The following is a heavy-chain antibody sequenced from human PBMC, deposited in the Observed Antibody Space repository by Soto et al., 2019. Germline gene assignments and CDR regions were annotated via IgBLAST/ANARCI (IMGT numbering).Heavy chain of an antibody. D-gene: IGHD3-16*01. J-gene: IGHJ4*01. Sequence: QVQLVQSGAEVKKPGSSVKVSCKASGGTFSSYSINWVRQAPGQGLEWMGEIIPIFGTANYAQKFQGRVTITAEESTSTAYMDLSSLRSEDTAVDYCARDGWRHSGGIDCWGPGTLVTLSS. CDR3: ARDGWRHSGGIDC. V-gene: IGHV1-69*01. CDR1: GGTFSSYS. CDR2: IIPIFGTA.